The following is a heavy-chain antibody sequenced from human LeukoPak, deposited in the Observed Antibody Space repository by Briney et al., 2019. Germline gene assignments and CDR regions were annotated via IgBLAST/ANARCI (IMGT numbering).Heavy chain of an antibody. CDR1: GGSISSYY. D-gene: IGHD3-3*01. V-gene: IGHV4-59*08. CDR3: ARTYDFWSGYYTSWFDP. Sequence: SETLSLTCTVSGGSISSYYWSWIRQPPGKGLEWIGYIYYSGSTNYNPPLKSRVTISVDTSQNQFSLKLSSVTAADTAVYYCARTYDFWSGYYTSWFDPWGQGTLVTVSS. CDR2: IYYSGST. J-gene: IGHJ5*02.